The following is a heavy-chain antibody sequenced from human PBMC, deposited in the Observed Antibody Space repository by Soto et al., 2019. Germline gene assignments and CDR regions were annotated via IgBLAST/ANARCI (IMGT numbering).Heavy chain of an antibody. CDR1: GFTFSSYG. CDR2: ISPDGNSK. Sequence: GGSLRLSCTASGFTFSSYGIHWVRQAPGKGLDWVALISPDGNSKFFVDSVKGRFTVSMDESKTTLYLQMNYLRAEDTAVYYCAKAKAFDVWGQGTMVTVSS. V-gene: IGHV3-30*18. CDR3: AKAKAFDV. J-gene: IGHJ3*01.